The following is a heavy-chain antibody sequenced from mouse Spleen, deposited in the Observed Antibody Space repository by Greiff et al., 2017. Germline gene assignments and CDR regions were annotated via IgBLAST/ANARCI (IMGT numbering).Heavy chain of an antibody. D-gene: IGHD1-1*02. Sequence: EVKLVESGGGLVKPGGSLKLSCAASGFTFSDYGMHWVRQAPEKGLEWVAYISSGSSTIYYADTVKGRFTISRDNAKNTLFLQMTSLRSEDTAMYYCARPVADWYFDVWGAGTTVTVSS. CDR3: ARPVADWYFDV. V-gene: IGHV5-17*01. CDR2: ISSGSSTI. CDR1: GFTFSDYG. J-gene: IGHJ1*01.